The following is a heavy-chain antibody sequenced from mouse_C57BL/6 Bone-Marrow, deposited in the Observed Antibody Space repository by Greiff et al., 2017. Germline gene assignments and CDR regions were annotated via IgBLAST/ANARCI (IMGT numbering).Heavy chain of an antibody. Sequence: QVQLQQPGAELVMPGASVKLSCTVSGFTFTSYWLHWVKQRPGTGLEWIGEIDTSDSYTNYNHKFKGKSTLTVDKSSSSAYMQLSSLTSEDSAVYYCARTTAVATGDYWGQGTTLTVSS. D-gene: IGHD4-1*02. CDR3: ARTTAVATGDY. CDR2: IDTSDSYT. J-gene: IGHJ2*01. V-gene: IGHV1-69*01. CDR1: GFTFTSYW.